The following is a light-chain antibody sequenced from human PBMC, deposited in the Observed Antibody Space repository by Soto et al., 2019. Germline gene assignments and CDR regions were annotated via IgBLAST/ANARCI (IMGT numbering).Light chain of an antibody. CDR3: SSYVTGNSLI. V-gene: IGLV2-8*01. CDR1: SSDVGGHDY. CDR2: ELN. J-gene: IGLJ2*01. Sequence: QSALTQPPSASGSPGQSVTISCTGTSSDVGGHDYVSWYQQHPGKAPKLMIFELNKRPSGVPDRFAGSKSGDTASLTVSGLHSDEEAHYYCSSYVTGNSLIFGGGTKLTVL.